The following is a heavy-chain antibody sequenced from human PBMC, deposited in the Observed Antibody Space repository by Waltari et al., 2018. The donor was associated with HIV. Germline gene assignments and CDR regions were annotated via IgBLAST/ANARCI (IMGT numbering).Heavy chain of an antibody. CDR1: GSSISSRYY. CDR2: IYRTGTT. CDR3: ARDQDYYDSTGYTCYAFDP. Sequence: QVRLQESGPGLVKPSETLSLTCSVSGSSISSRYYWGWLRQAPGKVLEWIGRIYRTGTTYYNPSLKSRVSVSVNMSKNQFSLKLSSVTAADTAVYYCARDQDYYDSTGYTCYAFDPWGQGTMVIVSS. J-gene: IGHJ3*01. V-gene: IGHV4-38-2*02. D-gene: IGHD3-22*01.